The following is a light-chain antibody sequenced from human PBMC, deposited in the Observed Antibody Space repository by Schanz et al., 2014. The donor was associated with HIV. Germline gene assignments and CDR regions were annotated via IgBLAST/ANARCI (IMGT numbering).Light chain of an antibody. Sequence: EKVMTQSPANVSLSPGESATLFCRASQGIARNLAWYQHKPGQAPRLLIYSASTRATGIPARFSGSASGTEFTLTISSLKSEDVAVYYCQQYYSTPWTFGQGTKVEIK. CDR2: SAS. CDR3: QQYYSTPWT. V-gene: IGKV3-15*01. CDR1: QGIARN. J-gene: IGKJ1*01.